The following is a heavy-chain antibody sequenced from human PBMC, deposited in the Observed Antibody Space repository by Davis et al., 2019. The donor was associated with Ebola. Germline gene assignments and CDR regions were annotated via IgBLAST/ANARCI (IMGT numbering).Heavy chain of an antibody. CDR2: ISGNGGTT. V-gene: IGHV3-23*01. CDR1: GFTYSNYA. CDR3: AKDTSNIWFDI. J-gene: IGHJ3*02. D-gene: IGHD1-26*01. Sequence: GESLKISCAASGFTYSNYAMHWVRQAPGEGLEWVSAISGNGGTTYYADSVKGRFTISRDNSKNTLHLQMNSLRVEDTAIYYCAKDTSNIWFDIWGQGTMVTVSS.